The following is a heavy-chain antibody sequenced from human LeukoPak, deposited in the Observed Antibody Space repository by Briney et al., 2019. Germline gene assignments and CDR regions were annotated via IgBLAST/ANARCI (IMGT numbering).Heavy chain of an antibody. CDR2: ISGSGGST. V-gene: IGHV3-23*01. Sequence: GGSLRLSCAASGFTFSSYAMYWVRQAPGKGLEWVSAISGSGGSTYYADSVKGRFTISRDNSKNTLYLQMNSLRAEDTAVYYCARAYCGGDCYSAGYNWLDPWGQGTLVTVSS. J-gene: IGHJ5*02. D-gene: IGHD2-21*02. CDR1: GFTFSSYA. CDR3: ARAYCGGDCYSAGYNWLDP.